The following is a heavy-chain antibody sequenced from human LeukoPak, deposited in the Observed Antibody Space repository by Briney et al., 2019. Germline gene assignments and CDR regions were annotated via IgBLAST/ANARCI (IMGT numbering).Heavy chain of an antibody. Sequence: GGSLRLSCAASGFTFSSYEMNWVRQAPGKGLEWVSYISFSGSTIYYADSVKGRFTISRDNAKNSLYLQMNSLRAEDTAVYYCARERATTYAFDIWGQGTMVTVSS. D-gene: IGHD5-24*01. V-gene: IGHV3-48*03. CDR3: ARERATTYAFDI. CDR2: ISFSGSTI. J-gene: IGHJ3*02. CDR1: GFTFSSYE.